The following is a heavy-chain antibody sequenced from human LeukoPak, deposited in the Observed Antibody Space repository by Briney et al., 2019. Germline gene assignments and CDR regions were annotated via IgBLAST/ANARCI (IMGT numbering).Heavy chain of an antibody. Sequence: SGTLSLTCAVSGGSISSNNWWTWVRQPPGKGLEWIGEIYHSGSTNQNPSLKSRLTISVDKSKNQFSLKVSSVTAADTAVYYCARMVQMATNGGYHFDYWGQGTLVTVSS. CDR1: GGSISSNNW. D-gene: IGHD5-24*01. V-gene: IGHV4-4*02. CDR2: IYHSGST. CDR3: ARMVQMATNGGYHFDY. J-gene: IGHJ4*02.